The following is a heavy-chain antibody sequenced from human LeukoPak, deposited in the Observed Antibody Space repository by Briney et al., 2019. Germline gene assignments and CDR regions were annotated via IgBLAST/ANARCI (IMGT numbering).Heavy chain of an antibody. CDR2: INHSGGT. D-gene: IGHD2-8*01. CDR1: GVPISGFF. V-gene: IGHV4-34*01. Sequence: PSETLSLTCAVQGVPISGFFWSWIRQPPGKGLEWIAEINHSGGTNYNPPLKSRPTISVDTSENQFSLRMASVTAADTAVYYCARIRCGHTDDRCYNYWGQGTLVTVAS. CDR3: ARIRCGHTDDRCYNY. J-gene: IGHJ4*02.